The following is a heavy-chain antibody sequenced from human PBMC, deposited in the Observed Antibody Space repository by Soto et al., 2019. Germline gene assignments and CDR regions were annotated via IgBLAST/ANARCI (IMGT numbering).Heavy chain of an antibody. CDR2: IYYSGST. Sequence: SETLSLTCTVSGGSISSGGYYWSWIRQHPGKGLEWIGYIYYSGSTYYNPSLKSRVTISVDTYKNQFSLKLSSVTAADTAVYYCARVRYARPTGVNWFDPWGQGTLVTVSS. CDR3: ARVRYARPTGVNWFDP. J-gene: IGHJ5*02. D-gene: IGHD5-12*01. V-gene: IGHV4-31*03. CDR1: GGSISSGGYY.